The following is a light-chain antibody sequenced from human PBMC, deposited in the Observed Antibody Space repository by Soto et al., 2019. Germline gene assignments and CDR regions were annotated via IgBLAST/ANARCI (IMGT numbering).Light chain of an antibody. CDR1: QNIGVY. Sequence: DIQMTQSPSSLSASVGDRVTITCRASQNIGVYLNWYQKKPGKAPKLLIHAASSLHSGDPSTFSGSGSGTDFALTISSLQPEDFATYYCHQTAANPWTFAQGTKVDIK. CDR3: HQTAANPWT. J-gene: IGKJ1*01. V-gene: IGKV1-39*01. CDR2: AAS.